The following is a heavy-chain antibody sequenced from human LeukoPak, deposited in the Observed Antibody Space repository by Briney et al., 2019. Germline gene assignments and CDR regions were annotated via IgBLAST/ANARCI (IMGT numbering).Heavy chain of an antibody. J-gene: IGHJ5*02. V-gene: IGHV4-59*01. CDR2: IYYSGST. Sequence: SETLSLTCTVSGGSISSYYWSWIRQPPGRGLEWIGYIYYSGSTNYNPSLKSRVTISVDTSKNQFSLKLSSVTAADTAVYYCARGRIAARPGYWFDPWGQGTLVTVSS. CDR1: GGSISSYY. D-gene: IGHD6-6*01. CDR3: ARGRIAARPGYWFDP.